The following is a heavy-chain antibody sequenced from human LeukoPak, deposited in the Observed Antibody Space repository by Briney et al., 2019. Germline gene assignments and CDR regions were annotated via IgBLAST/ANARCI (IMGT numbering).Heavy chain of an antibody. V-gene: IGHV3-23*01. J-gene: IGHJ5*01. CDR1: GFTFSSYA. CDR2: IRANGGGT. CDR3: SKGQELDDGVFES. Sequence: GGSLGLSCAASGFTFSSYAMTWVRQAPGKGLEWVSTIRANGGGTHYAESLRGRFTISRDNSKSTAYLQMNSLSAEDTAIYYCSKGQELDDGVFESWGRGTLVTVSS. D-gene: IGHD1-1*01.